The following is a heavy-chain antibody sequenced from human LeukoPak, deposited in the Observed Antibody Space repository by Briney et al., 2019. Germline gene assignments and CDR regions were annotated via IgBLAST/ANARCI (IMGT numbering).Heavy chain of an antibody. V-gene: IGHV4-34*01. J-gene: IGHJ4*02. D-gene: IGHD7-27*01. CDR2: INHSGST. Sequence: SETLSLTCAVYGGSFSGYYWSWIRQPPGKGLEWIGEINHSGSTNYNPSLKSRVTISVDTSKNQFTLNLSSVTAAGTAVYYCARGSSAGDYYFDYWGQGTLVTVSS. CDR3: ARGSSAGDYYFDY. CDR1: GGSFSGYY.